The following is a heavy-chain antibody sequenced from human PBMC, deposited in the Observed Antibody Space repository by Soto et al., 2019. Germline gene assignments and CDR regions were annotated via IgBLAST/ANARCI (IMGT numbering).Heavy chain of an antibody. CDR2: IGPESGAT. CDR1: GYTFTGHY. J-gene: IGHJ4*02. V-gene: IGHV1-2*02. Sequence: ASVKVSCKASGYTFTGHYIHWVRQAPEQGPEWMGEIGPESGATRYAQKFQDRVTMTRDMSITTVYMELNNQSPDDTAVYYCGRGRSGQIVVFYWGQGTPVTVSS. D-gene: IGHD5-12*01. CDR3: GRGRSGQIVVFY.